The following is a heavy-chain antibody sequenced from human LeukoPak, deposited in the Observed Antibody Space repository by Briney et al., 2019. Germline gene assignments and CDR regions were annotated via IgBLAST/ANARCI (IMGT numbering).Heavy chain of an antibody. D-gene: IGHD5-24*01. CDR1: GFTFSSYS. CDR3: ARRGDGYNSPDAFDV. Sequence: PGGSLRLSCAASGFTFSSYSMNWVRQAPGKGLEWVSVIYDDDSTYYADSVKGRFTISRHISKNTVYLQVNSLKPEDTAVYYCARRGDGYNSPDAFDVWGQGTMVTVSS. V-gene: IGHV3-53*04. CDR2: IYDDDST. J-gene: IGHJ3*01.